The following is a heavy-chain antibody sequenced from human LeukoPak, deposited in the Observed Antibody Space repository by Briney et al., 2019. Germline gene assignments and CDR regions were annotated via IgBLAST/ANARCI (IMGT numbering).Heavy chain of an antibody. CDR2: ISSSSSYI. CDR3: AKDVFLLSGRGDDY. Sequence: GGSLRLSCAASGFTFSSYSMNWVRQAPGKGLEWVSSISSSSSYIYYADSVKGRFTISRDNAKNSLYLQMNSLRAEDTAIYYCAKDVFLLSGRGDDYWGQGTLVTVSS. D-gene: IGHD2-15*01. CDR1: GFTFSSYS. J-gene: IGHJ4*02. V-gene: IGHV3-21*04.